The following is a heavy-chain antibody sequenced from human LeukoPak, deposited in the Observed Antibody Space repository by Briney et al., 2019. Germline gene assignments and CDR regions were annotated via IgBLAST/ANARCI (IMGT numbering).Heavy chain of an antibody. CDR1: GASISSSRSF. D-gene: IGHD3-16*01. CDR2: IFSGGNT. Sequence: SETLSLTCTVSGASISSSRSFWGWIRQPPGKGLEWIVSIFSGGNTYYNPSLNSRVSISIDTSKNQFSLRLSSVTAADTAVYYCAREELITFGGVFDYWGQGTLVTVSS. CDR3: AREELITFGGVFDY. J-gene: IGHJ4*02. V-gene: IGHV4-39*07.